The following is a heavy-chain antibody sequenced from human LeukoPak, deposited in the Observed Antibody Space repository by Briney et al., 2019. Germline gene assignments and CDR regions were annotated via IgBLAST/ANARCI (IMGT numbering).Heavy chain of an antibody. CDR2: ISSSGSTI. CDR3: AELGITMIGGV. Sequence: PGGSLRLSCAASGFTFSNEMNWVRQAPGKGLEWVSYISSSGSTIYYADSVKGRFTISRDNAKNSLYLQMNSLRAEDAAVYYCAELGITMIGGVWGKGTTVTISS. V-gene: IGHV3-48*03. D-gene: IGHD3-10*02. CDR1: GFTFSNE. J-gene: IGHJ6*04.